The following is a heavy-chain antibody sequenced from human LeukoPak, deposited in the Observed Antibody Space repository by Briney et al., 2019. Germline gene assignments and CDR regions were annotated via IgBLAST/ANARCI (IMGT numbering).Heavy chain of an antibody. CDR3: ASFLTTYDLKIDY. V-gene: IGHV4-38-2*02. CDR2: IYHSVST. J-gene: IGHJ4*02. Sequence: SETLSLTCTVSGYSISSGYYWGWIRQPPGKGLEGIGSIYHSVSTYYNPSLKSRVTISVDTSKNHFSLKLSSVTAADTAVYYCASFLTTYDLKIDYWGQGTLVTVSS. CDR1: GYSISSGYY. D-gene: IGHD3-3*01.